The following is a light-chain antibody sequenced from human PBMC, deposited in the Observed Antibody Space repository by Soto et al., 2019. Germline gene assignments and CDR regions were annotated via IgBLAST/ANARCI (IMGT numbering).Light chain of an antibody. J-gene: IGKJ5*01. CDR1: QGISCY. CDR3: QGLNDYPIA. CDR2: AAS. V-gene: IGKV1-9*01. Sequence: DIQLTQSPSFLSASVGDRVTIACRASQGISCYLAWYQQKPGEAPKFLIYAASTLRGGVPSRFSGSGSGTEFTLTISSLQPEDLATYYCQGLNDYPIAFGQGTRLEIK.